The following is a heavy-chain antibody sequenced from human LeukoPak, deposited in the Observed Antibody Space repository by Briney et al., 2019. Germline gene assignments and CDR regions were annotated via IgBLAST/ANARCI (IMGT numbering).Heavy chain of an antibody. CDR2: IYYSGST. V-gene: IGHV4-59*08. CDR1: DGSINGYY. CDR3: ARLGPAVLRYFDWYLDY. D-gene: IGHD3-9*01. Sequence: SETLSLTCTVSDGSINGYYWSWIRQPPGKGLEWIGYIYYSGSTNYNPSLKSRVTISVDTSKNQFSLKLSSVTAADTAVYYCARLGPAVLRYFDWYLDYWGQGTLVTVSS. J-gene: IGHJ4*02.